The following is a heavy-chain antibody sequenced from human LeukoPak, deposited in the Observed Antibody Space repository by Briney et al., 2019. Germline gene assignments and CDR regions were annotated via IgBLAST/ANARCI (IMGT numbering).Heavy chain of an antibody. V-gene: IGHV4-59*11. D-gene: IGHD1-14*01. J-gene: IGHJ3*02. Sequence: PGGSLRLSCAASGFSFSTHWMHWLRQPPGKGLEWIGCIYYTGTTNYNPSLKSRVTISLDTSKNQFTLKLSSVTAADTAVYYCARDNPVTRGFDSFDIWGQGTMVTVSS. CDR3: ARDNPVTRGFDSFDI. CDR1: GFSFSTHW. CDR2: IYYTGTT.